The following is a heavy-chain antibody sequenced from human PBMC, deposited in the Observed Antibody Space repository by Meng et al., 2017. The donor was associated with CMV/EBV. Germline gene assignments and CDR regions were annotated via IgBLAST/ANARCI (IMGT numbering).Heavy chain of an antibody. J-gene: IGHJ4*02. CDR3: ASDRGFGDLDS. Sequence: GESLKISCAASGFTFSSYAMHWVCQAPGKGLEWVAVISYDGSNKYYADSVKGRFTISRDNSKNTLYLQMNSLRAEDTAVYYCASDRGFGDLDSWGQGTLVTVSS. V-gene: IGHV3-30-3*01. CDR2: ISYDGSNK. CDR1: GFTFSSYA. D-gene: IGHD3-10*01.